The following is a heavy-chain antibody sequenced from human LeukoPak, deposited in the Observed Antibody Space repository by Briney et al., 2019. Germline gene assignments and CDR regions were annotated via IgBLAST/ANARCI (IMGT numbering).Heavy chain of an antibody. CDR3: ARPYYYDSRIDP. J-gene: IGHJ5*02. CDR2: TYYSGST. V-gene: IGHV4-30-4*01. D-gene: IGHD3-22*01. CDR1: GGSISSGDYY. Sequence: SQTLSLTCTVSGGSISSGDYYWSWIRQPPGKGLEWIGYTYYSGSTYYNPSLKNRVSISVDTSKNQFSLNLSSVTASDTAVYYCARPYYYDSRIDPWGQGTLVTVSS.